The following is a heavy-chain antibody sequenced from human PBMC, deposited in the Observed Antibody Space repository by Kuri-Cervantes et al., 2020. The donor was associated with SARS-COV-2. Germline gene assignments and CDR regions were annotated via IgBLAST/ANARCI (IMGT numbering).Heavy chain of an antibody. J-gene: IGHJ3*02. V-gene: IGHV3-7*01. CDR2: IKQDGSEK. CDR3: ARVSSSSSPAFDI. D-gene: IGHD6-6*01. CDR1: GFTFSSYW. Sequence: GGSLRPSCAASGFTFSSYWMSWVRQAPGKGLEWVANIKQDGSEKYYVDSVKGRFTISRDNAKNSLYLQMNSLRAEDTAVYYCARVSSSSSPAFDIWGQGTMVTVSS.